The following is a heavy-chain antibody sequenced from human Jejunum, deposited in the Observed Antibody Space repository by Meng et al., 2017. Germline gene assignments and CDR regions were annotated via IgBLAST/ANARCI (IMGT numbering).Heavy chain of an antibody. CDR1: GFVFHSYA. D-gene: IGHD3-9*01. Sequence: GESLKISWEASGFVFHSYAMTWVRQSPGKGLEWVSFISGRGGSSNYADSVKRRFTISRDKSKSTLYLQMKSLRAEDTAVYYCSKVGPYYDISTGYFLDRYYFDYWGQGTLVTVSS. J-gene: IGHJ4*02. CDR3: SKVGPYYDISTGYFLDRYYFDY. V-gene: IGHV3-23*01. CDR2: ISGRGGSS.